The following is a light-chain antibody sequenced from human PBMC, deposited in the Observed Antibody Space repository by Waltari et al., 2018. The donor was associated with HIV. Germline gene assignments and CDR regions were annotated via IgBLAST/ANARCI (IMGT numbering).Light chain of an antibody. CDR1: QDLRGS. CDR3: QQAVSFPLA. J-gene: IGKJ4*01. CDR2: GAS. Sequence: DIQVTQSPSFVSASVGDTVVITCRASQDLRGSLAWFRQAPGEAPKLLIYGASTLQSGVPSRFRGSGSGRLFTLTISSLQPEDFATYYCQQAVSFPLAFGGGTKVEI. V-gene: IGKV1D-12*01.